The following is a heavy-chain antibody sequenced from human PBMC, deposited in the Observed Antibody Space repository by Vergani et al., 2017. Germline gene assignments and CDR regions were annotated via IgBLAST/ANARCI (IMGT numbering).Heavy chain of an antibody. Sequence: QVQLEQSGSELREPGASVKVSCKASGYIFYGHLLNWLRQAPGQGLEWLGWIDTANGRPTYAQGFRGRFVFSVDTSVEAAYLEISSLKADDTAVYYCARGLSREEYNVRHYWGEGSLVTVSA. D-gene: IGHD5-24*01. V-gene: IGHV7-4-1*02. J-gene: IGHJ4*02. CDR3: ARGLSREEYNVRHY. CDR1: GYIFYGHL. CDR2: IDTANGRP.